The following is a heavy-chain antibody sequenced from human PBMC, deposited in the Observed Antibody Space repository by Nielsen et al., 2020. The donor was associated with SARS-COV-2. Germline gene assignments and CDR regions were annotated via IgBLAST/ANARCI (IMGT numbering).Heavy chain of an antibody. CDR1: GYSFTSYW. Sequence: GGSLRLSCKGSGYSFTSYWIGWVRQMPGKGLEWMGIIYPGDSDTRYSPSFQGQVTISADKSISTAYLQRSSLKASDTAMYYCATSPYSSGWYYFDYWGQGTLVTVSS. D-gene: IGHD6-19*01. J-gene: IGHJ4*02. CDR3: ATSPYSSGWYYFDY. V-gene: IGHV5-51*01. CDR2: IYPGDSDT.